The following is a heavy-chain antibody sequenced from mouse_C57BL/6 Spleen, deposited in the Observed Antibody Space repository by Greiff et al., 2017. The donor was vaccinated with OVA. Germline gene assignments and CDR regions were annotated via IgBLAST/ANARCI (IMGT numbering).Heavy chain of an antibody. Sequence: EVKLMESGGDLVKPGGSLKLSCAASGFTFSSYGMSWVRQTPDKRLEWVATISSGVSYTYYPYSVKGRFTISRDNAKNTLYLQMSSLKSEDTAMYYCARLGGPFDYWGQGTTLTVSS. CDR2: ISSGVSYT. CDR3: ARLGGPFDY. J-gene: IGHJ2*01. CDR1: GFTFSSYG. D-gene: IGHD1-1*02. V-gene: IGHV5-6*01.